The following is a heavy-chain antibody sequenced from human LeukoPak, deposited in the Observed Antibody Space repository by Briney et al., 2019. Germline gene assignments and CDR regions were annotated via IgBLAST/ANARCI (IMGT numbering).Heavy chain of an antibody. D-gene: IGHD3-10*01. Sequence: SKTLSLTCTVSGGSIDGGDDYWSWIRQPAGKGLEFIGRIYRTGSTTSNPSLQDRLTISIDTSKNQFSLQLTSVTAADTAVYYCARGYYAPPVGYYYMDLWGRGTTVTVSS. CDR2: IYRTGST. CDR1: GGSIDGGDDY. V-gene: IGHV4-61*02. CDR3: ARGYYAPPVGYYYMDL. J-gene: IGHJ6*03.